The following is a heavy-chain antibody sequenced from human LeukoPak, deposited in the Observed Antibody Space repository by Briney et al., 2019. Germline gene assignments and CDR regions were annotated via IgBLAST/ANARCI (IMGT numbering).Heavy chain of an antibody. CDR1: GGTFSSYA. V-gene: IGHV1-69*04. D-gene: IGHD3-22*01. CDR2: IIPILGIA. CDR3: ASHYDSSGYLFDY. Sequence: ASVKVSCKASGGTFSSYAISWVRQAPGQGLEWMGRIIPILGIANYAQKFQGRVTITADKSTSTAYMELSSLRSEDTAVYYCASHYDSSGYLFDYWGQGTLVTVSS. J-gene: IGHJ4*02.